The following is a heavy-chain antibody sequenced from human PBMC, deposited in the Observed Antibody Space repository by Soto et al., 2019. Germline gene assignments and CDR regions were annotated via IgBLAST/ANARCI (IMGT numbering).Heavy chain of an antibody. J-gene: IGHJ4*02. Sequence: QVQLQESGQGLVKPSDTLSLTCAVSGYSISSSNWWGWIRQPPGKGLELIGYIYYSGTTYYNPSLKSRVTMSVHTAKNQFSLKLTSVTAVDTAVYSGARREIQGPIDYWGQGPLVSVSS. V-gene: IGHV4-28*01. D-gene: IGHD1-26*01. CDR1: GYSISSSNW. CDR3: ARREIQGPIDY. CDR2: IYYSGTT.